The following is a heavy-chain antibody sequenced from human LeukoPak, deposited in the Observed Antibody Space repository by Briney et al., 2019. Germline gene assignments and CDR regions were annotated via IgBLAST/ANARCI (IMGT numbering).Heavy chain of an antibody. J-gene: IGHJ3*02. V-gene: IGHV3-9*01. CDR3: ASFSTPYYYDSSGYPDAFDI. CDR1: GFTFDDYA. CDR2: ISWNSGSI. Sequence: GGSLRLSCAASGFTFDDYAMHWVRQAPGKGLEWVSGISWNSGSIGYADSVKGRFTISRDNAKNSLYLQMNSLRAEDTALYYCASFSTPYYYDSSGYPDAFDIWGQGTMVTVSS. D-gene: IGHD3-22*01.